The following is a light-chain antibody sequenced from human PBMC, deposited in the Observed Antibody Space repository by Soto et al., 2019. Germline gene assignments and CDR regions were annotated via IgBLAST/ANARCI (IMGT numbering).Light chain of an antibody. CDR3: QQYRTSPWT. Sequence: EFVLTQSPGTLSLSAGARATLSCRASQTIGSNYLAWYQHKPGQAHRLLIQGATSRATAVPDRFSVIGSGTVGTITISRLEPDDGEVYYGQQYRTSPWTFGQGTKVDIK. CDR1: QTIGSNY. CDR2: GAT. V-gene: IGKV3-20*01. J-gene: IGKJ1*01.